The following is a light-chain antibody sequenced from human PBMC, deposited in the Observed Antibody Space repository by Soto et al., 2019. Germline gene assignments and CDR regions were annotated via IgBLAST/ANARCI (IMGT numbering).Light chain of an antibody. CDR2: GAS. Sequence: DIPMTQSPSSVSASVVDRGSIXLRASRGVSTWLGWYQQKPGRAPKLLIYGASNLENGVPSRFSGSGSGTEFTLTISSLQPDDFATYYCQQYNSYWTFGQGTKVDIK. J-gene: IGKJ1*01. CDR3: QQYNSYWT. CDR1: RGVSTW. V-gene: IGKV1-5*01.